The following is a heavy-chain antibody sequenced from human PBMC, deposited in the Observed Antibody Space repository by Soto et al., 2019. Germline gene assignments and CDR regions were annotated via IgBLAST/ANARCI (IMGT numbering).Heavy chain of an antibody. V-gene: IGHV3-15*01. CDR3: TTDHLSELVDYYGMDV. J-gene: IGHJ6*02. CDR1: GSTSSNAW. CDR2: IKSKTDGGTT. D-gene: IGHD2-15*01. Sequence: GGSLRLSCAASGSTSSNAWMSWVRQAPGKGLEWVGRIKSKTDGGTTDYAAPVKGRFTISRDDSKNTLYLQMNSLKTEDTAVYYCTTDHLSELVDYYGMDVWGQGTTVTVSS.